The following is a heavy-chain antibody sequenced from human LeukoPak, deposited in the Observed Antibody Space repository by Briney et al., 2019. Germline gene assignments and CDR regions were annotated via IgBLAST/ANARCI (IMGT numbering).Heavy chain of an antibody. V-gene: IGHV4-34*01. CDR1: GGSFSGYY. CDR3: ARLLRGSSSWFDY. Sequence: SETLSLTCAVYGGSFSGYYWSWIRQPPGKGLEWIGEINHSGSTNYNPSLKSRVTISVDTSKNQFSLKLSSVTAADTAVYYCARLLRGSSSWFDYWGQGTLVTVSS. J-gene: IGHJ4*02. CDR2: INHSGST. D-gene: IGHD6-13*01.